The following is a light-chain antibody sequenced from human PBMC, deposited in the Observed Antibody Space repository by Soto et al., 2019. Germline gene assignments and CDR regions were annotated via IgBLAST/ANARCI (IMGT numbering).Light chain of an antibody. V-gene: IGLV1-47*02. Sequence: QSVLTQPPSASGTPGQRVTISCSGSSSNIGTNYVYWYQQLPGTAPKLLIYSNNQRPSGVPDRFSGSKSGTSASLAISGLRYEDEADYYWAAWDDSLRGPVFGGGTKLTVL. CDR1: SSNIGTNY. CDR2: SNN. J-gene: IGLJ2*01. CDR3: AAWDDSLRGPV.